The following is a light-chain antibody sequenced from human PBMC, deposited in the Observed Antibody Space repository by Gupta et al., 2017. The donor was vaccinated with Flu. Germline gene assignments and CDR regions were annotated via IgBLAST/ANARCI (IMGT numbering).Light chain of an antibody. CDR2: KAS. V-gene: IGKV1-5*03. Sequence: DIQMTQSPSTLSASVGDRVTLTCRASQSISSWLAWYQQKPGKAPKLLIYKASSLESGVPSRFSGTGSETEFTLTINSLQPDDFANYYCQHYNSYSQPFGQGTKVEIK. CDR3: QHYNSYSQP. J-gene: IGKJ1*01. CDR1: QSISSW.